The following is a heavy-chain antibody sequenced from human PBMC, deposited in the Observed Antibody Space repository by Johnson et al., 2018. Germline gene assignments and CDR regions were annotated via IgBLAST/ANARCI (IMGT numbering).Heavy chain of an antibody. CDR2: ITSSSSNI. V-gene: IGHV3-48*01. J-gene: IGHJ3*02. Sequence: EVQLVESGGGVVQPGGSLRLSCAASGFIFSGYSMNWVRQAPGKGLEWLSYITSSSSNIHYADSVKGRVTISRDNARNLLYLQINSLRADDTAVYYCARGVDNFDIWGRGTMVTVSS. D-gene: IGHD3-9*01. CDR3: ARGVDNFDI. CDR1: GFIFSGYS.